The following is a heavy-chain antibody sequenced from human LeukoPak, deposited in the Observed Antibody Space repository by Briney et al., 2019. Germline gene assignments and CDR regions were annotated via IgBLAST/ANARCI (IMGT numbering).Heavy chain of an antibody. CDR1: GYTFTGYY. CDR3: ARAPAYYYDSSGYYYTT. CDR2: INPNSGGT. Sequence: ASVKVSCKASGYTFTGYYMHWVRQAPGQGLEWMGWINPNSGGTNYAQKFQGRVTMTRDTSISTAYMERSRLGSDDTAVYYCARAPAYYYDSSGYYYTTWGQGTLVTVSS. V-gene: IGHV1-2*02. D-gene: IGHD3-22*01. J-gene: IGHJ4*02.